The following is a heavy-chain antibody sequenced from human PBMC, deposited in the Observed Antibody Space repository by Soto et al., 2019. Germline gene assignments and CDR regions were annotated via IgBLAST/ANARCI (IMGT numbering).Heavy chain of an antibody. CDR3: ARGRTLWGSGSYFY. CDR1: GGSFSGYY. CDR2: INHSGST. J-gene: IGHJ4*02. D-gene: IGHD3-10*01. V-gene: IGHV4-34*01. Sequence: SETLSLTCAVYGGSFSGYYWSWIRQPPGKGLEWIGEINHSGSTNYNPSLKSRVTISVDTSKNQFSLKLSSVTAADTAVYYCARGRTLWGSGSYFYWGQGTLVTVSS.